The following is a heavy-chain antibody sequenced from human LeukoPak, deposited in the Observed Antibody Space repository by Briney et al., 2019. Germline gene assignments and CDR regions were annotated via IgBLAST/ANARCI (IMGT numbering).Heavy chain of an antibody. J-gene: IGHJ4*02. D-gene: IGHD6-13*01. V-gene: IGHV4-39*07. Sequence: PSETLSLTCIVSGGSISSSTYYWGWIRQPPGKGLEWIGSIYYSGSTYYNPSLKSRVTISVDTSRNQFSLKLTSVTAADTAVYFCARDIWFQQLVPYYFDYWGQGILVTVSS. CDR3: ARDIWFQQLVPYYFDY. CDR1: GGSISSSTYY. CDR2: IYYSGST.